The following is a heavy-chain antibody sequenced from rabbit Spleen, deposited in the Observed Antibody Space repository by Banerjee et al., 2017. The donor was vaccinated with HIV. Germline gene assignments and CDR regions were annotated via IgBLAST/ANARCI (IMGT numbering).Heavy chain of an antibody. CDR1: GFDFSSYY. J-gene: IGHJ4*01. Sequence: QLKETGGGLVQPGGSLTLSCKASGFDFSSYYMSWVRQAPGKGLEWIGIIYADIGSTDYASWVNGRFTISSDNAQNTVDLQMNSLTAADTATYFCARDLVGVIGWNFYLWGPGTLVTVS. CDR2: IYADIGST. V-gene: IGHV1S7*01. CDR3: ARDLVGVIGWNFYL. D-gene: IGHD2-1*01.